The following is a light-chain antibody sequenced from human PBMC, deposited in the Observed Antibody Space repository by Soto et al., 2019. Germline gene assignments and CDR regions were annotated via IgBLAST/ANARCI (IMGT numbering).Light chain of an antibody. V-gene: IGKV3-20*01. J-gene: IGKJ1*01. CDR3: QQFGSSPWT. CDR2: GAS. CDR1: QSVSSSD. Sequence: EIVLTQSPGTLSLSPGERATLSCRASQSVSSSDLAWYQQKPGQSPRLLIYGASSRATGIPDRFSGSGSGTDFTLRISRLEPEDFAVYYCQQFGSSPWTFGQGTKVEIK.